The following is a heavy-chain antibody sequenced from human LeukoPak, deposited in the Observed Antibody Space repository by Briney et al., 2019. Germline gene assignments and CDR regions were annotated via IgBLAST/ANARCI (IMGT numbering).Heavy chain of an antibody. CDR3: ARGSREPGYSSSWYFDY. Sequence: SETLSLTCTVSGGSISSYYWSWIRQPAGKGLEWIWRIYTSGSTNYNPSLKSRVTISVDKSKNQFSLKLSSVTAADTAVYYCARGSREPGYSSSWYFDYWGQGTLVTVSS. J-gene: IGHJ4*02. CDR2: IYTSGST. CDR1: GGSISSYY. D-gene: IGHD6-13*01. V-gene: IGHV4-4*07.